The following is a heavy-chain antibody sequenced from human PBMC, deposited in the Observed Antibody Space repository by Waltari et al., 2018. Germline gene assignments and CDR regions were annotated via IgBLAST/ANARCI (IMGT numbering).Heavy chain of an antibody. D-gene: IGHD2-21*01. J-gene: IGHJ5*02. CDR1: GDPISNYY. Sequence: QVQLQESGPGLVKPSETLSLTCTVSGDPISNYYWSWIRQSAEKGLEWIGRLSSSGDTYYNPSLKSRVTMSLDTSKNQFSVQLRSVTAADTAVYYCARGTAYCHGDCGNNWFGPWGQGTLVTVSS. V-gene: IGHV4-4*07. CDR2: LSSSGDT. CDR3: ARGTAYCHGDCGNNWFGP.